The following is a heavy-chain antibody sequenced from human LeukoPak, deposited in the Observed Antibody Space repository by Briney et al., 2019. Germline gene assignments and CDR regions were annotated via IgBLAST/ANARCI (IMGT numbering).Heavy chain of an antibody. Sequence: SETLSLTCAVYGGSFSGYYWSWIRQPPGKGLEWIGEINHSGSTNYNPSLKSRVTISVDTSKNQFSLKLSSVTAADTAVYYCARGQEYYYDSSGYPVFDYWGQGTLVTVSS. CDR2: INHSGST. CDR3: ARGQEYYYDSSGYPVFDY. D-gene: IGHD3-22*01. CDR1: GGSFSGYY. V-gene: IGHV4-34*01. J-gene: IGHJ4*02.